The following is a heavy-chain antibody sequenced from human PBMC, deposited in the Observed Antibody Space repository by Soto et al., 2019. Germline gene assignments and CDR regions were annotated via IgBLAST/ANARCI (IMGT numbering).Heavy chain of an antibody. CDR2: IYYSGNT. CDR3: ASTDYPSPLYSSYGMDV. V-gene: IGHV4-30-4*02. J-gene: IGHJ6*02. CDR1: GDSINTGDYY. Sequence: PSETLSLTCTVSGDSINTGDYYWTWVRQPPGKGLEWIGYIYYSGNTNFNPSLKSRVTISVDTSKNQFSLKLSSVTAADTAVYYCASTDYPSPLYSSYGMDVWGQGTTVTVSS. D-gene: IGHD6-13*01.